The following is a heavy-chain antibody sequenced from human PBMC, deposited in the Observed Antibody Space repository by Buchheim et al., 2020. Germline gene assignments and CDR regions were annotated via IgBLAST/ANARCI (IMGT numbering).Heavy chain of an antibody. V-gene: IGHV4-34*01. D-gene: IGHD3-3*01. J-gene: IGHJ6*03. CDR3: ARGRRFYYYYYMDV. CDR2: INHSGST. Sequence: QVQLQQWGAGLLKPSETLSLTCAVYGGSFSGYYWSWIRQPPGKGLEWIGEINHSGSTDYNPSLKSRVTISVDTSKNQFSLKLSSVTAADTAVYYCARGRRFYYYYYMDVWGKGTT. CDR1: GGSFSGYY.